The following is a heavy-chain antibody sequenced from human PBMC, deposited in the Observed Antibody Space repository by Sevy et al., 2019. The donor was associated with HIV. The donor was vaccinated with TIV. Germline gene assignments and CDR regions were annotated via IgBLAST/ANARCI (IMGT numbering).Heavy chain of an antibody. CDR1: GFTFSSYA. CDR2: ISGTGGST. Sequence: GGSLRLSCAASGFTFSSYAMSWVRQAPGKGLEWVSAISGTGGSTYYADSVKGRFTISRDNSKNTLYLQMNSLRAEDTAVYYCAKDRPVGYLLPTSPYWGQGTLVTVSS. J-gene: IGHJ4*02. CDR3: AKDRPVGYLLPTSPY. D-gene: IGHD3-22*01. V-gene: IGHV3-23*01.